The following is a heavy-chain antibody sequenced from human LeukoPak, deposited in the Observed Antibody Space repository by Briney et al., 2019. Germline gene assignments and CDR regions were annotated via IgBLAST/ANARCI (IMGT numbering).Heavy chain of an antibody. D-gene: IGHD2-15*01. CDR1: GYTFTSYD. V-gene: IGHV1-8*01. CDR3: ARALCRRSGGSCYSYQH. CDR2: MNPNSGNT. Sequence: WASVKVSCKASGYTFTSYDINWVRQATGQGLEWMGWMNPNSGNTGYAQKFQGRVTMTRNTSISTAYMELSSLRSDDTAVYYCARALCRRSGGSCYSYQHWGQGTLVTVSS. J-gene: IGHJ1*01.